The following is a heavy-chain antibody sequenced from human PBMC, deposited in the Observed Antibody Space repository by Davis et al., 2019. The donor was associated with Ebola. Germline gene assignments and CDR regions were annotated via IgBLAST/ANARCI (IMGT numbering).Heavy chain of an antibody. D-gene: IGHD1-1*01. CDR2: INAGNGNT. J-gene: IGHJ4*02. CDR3: ARAQFPTTSDH. CDR1: GYTFTSYA. V-gene: IGHV1-3*01. Sequence: ASVKVSCKASGYTFTSYAMHWVRQAPGQRLEWMGWINAGNGNTKYSQKFQGRVTMTTDTSTSTAYMEVGSLRSDDTAVYYCARAQFPTTSDHWGQGTLVTVSS.